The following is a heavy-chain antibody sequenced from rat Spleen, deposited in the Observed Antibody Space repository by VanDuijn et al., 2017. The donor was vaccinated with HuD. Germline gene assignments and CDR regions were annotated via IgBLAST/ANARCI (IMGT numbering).Heavy chain of an antibody. Sequence: EVQLVESGGGLVQPGRSLKLSCVASGFTFSNYWMTWIRQAPGKGLAWVASISNAAGKVYYPDSVKGRFTISRDNAKSTLYLQMDSLRSEDTATYYCARHGSYFDYWGQGVMVTVSS. CDR3: ARHGSYFDY. J-gene: IGHJ2*01. V-gene: IGHV5-31*01. CDR2: ISNAAGKV. CDR1: GFTFSNYW. D-gene: IGHD5-1*01.